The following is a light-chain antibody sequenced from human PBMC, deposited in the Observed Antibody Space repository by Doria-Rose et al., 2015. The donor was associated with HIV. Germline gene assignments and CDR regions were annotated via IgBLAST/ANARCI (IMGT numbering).Light chain of an antibody. CDR1: ESVSSN. CDR3: QQYNSWPPAWT. J-gene: IGKJ1*01. Sequence: EIVMTQSPAILSVSPGESATLSCRASESVSSNLAWYQQKLGQAPRLLIYGASTRATGIPDRFSGSGSGTEFTLVISSLQSEDFAVYHCQQYNSWPPAWTFGQGTKVEI. V-gene: IGKV3-15*01. CDR2: GAS.